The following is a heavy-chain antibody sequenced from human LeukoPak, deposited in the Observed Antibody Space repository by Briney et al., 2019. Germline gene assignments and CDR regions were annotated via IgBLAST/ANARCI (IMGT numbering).Heavy chain of an antibody. Sequence: GGSLRLSCAASGFTFSSYGMHWVRQAPGKRLEWVAVISYDGSNKYYADSVKGRFTISRDNSKNTLYLQMNSRRAEDTAVYYCAKVKGVIDWLFDIDYWGQGTLVTVSS. CDR3: AKVKGVIDWLFDIDY. V-gene: IGHV3-30*18. D-gene: IGHD3-9*01. CDR1: GFTFSSYG. CDR2: ISYDGSNK. J-gene: IGHJ4*02.